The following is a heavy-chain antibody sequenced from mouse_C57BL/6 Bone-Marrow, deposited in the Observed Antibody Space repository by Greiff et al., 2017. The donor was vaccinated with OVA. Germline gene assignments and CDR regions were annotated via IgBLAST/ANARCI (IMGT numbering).Heavy chain of an antibody. CDR2: IYPGDGDT. D-gene: IGHD2-2*01. Sequence: QVQLQQSGPELVKPGASVKISCKASGYAFSSSWMNWVKQRPGQGLEWIGRIYPGDGDTNYNGKFKGKATLTADKSSSTADMQLSSLTVEDAAVYFGARARDGYATGLAYWGQGTLVTVSA. CDR3: ARARDGYATGLAY. V-gene: IGHV1-82*01. J-gene: IGHJ3*01. CDR1: GYAFSSSW.